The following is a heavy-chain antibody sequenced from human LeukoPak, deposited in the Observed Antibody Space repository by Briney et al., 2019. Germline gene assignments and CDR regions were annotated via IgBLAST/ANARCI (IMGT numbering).Heavy chain of an antibody. CDR1: GFTFDLYA. CDR3: AKVGVAGRTLYYFDY. V-gene: IGHV3-23*01. Sequence: GGSLRLSCAASGFTFDLYAMTWVRQAPGKGLEWVSDISGSGGRTYYADSVKGRFNISRDNSKDTLYLQMNSLRAEDTAVYYCAKVGVAGRTLYYFDYWGQGTLVTVSS. D-gene: IGHD6-19*01. J-gene: IGHJ4*02. CDR2: ISGSGGRT.